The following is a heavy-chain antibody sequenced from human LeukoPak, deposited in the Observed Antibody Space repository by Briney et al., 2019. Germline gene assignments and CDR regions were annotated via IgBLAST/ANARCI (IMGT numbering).Heavy chain of an antibody. CDR2: IYYSGST. D-gene: IGHD2-2*02. J-gene: IGHJ4*02. V-gene: IGHV4-31*11. CDR1: GGSFSGYY. CDR3: ARVGRTVPAAIANFFDY. Sequence: KPSETLSLTCAVYGGSFSGYYWSWIRQHPGKGLEWIGYIYYSGSTYYNPSLKSRVTISVDTSKNQFSLKLSSVTAADTAVYYCARVGRTVPAAIANFFDYWGQGTLVTVSS.